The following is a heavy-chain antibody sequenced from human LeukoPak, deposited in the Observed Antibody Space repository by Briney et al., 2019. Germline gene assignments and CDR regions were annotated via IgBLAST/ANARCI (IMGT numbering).Heavy chain of an antibody. Sequence: GGSLRLSCAASGFTFSSYAMSWVRQAPGKGLEWVSSISNDGGGTQYADSVRGRFTISRDNSRNTLYVEMNSLRAEDTAIYYCAKNTPRGYDFDSWGQGALVTVSS. V-gene: IGHV3-23*01. CDR3: AKNTPRGYDFDS. CDR1: GFTFSSYA. CDR2: ISNDGGGT. D-gene: IGHD5-12*01. J-gene: IGHJ5*01.